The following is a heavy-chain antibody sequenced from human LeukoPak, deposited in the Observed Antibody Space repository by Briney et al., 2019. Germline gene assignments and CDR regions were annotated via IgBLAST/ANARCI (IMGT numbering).Heavy chain of an antibody. D-gene: IGHD2-2*01. J-gene: IGHJ4*02. V-gene: IGHV3-21*01. Sequence: PGGSLRLSCAASGFTFSSYWMSWVRQAPGKGLEWVSSISSSSSYIYYADSVKGRFTISRDNAKNSLYLQMNSLRAEDTAVYYCARTYCSSTSCYRSSNFFDYWGQGTLVTVSS. CDR3: ARTYCSSTSCYRSSNFFDY. CDR2: ISSSSSYI. CDR1: GFTFSSYW.